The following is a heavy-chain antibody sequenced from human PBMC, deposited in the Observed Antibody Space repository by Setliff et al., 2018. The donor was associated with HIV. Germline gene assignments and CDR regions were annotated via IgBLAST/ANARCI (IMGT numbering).Heavy chain of an antibody. Sequence: LSLTCTVSGGSITSTTYYWGWIRQPPGKGLEYIGNIYQSGTTYYNSSLNSRVTMSLDTSKNQFSLKLNFVTAADTAVYYCARDGPLEGSYRYYYYYMDVWGKGTTVTVSS. D-gene: IGHD3-10*01. V-gene: IGHV4-39*07. J-gene: IGHJ6*03. CDR2: IYQSGTT. CDR1: GGSITSTTYY. CDR3: ARDGPLEGSYRYYYYYMDV.